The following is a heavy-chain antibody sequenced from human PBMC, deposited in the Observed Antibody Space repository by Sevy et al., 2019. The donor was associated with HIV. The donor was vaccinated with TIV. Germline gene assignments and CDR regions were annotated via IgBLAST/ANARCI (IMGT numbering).Heavy chain of an antibody. V-gene: IGHV1-18*01. J-gene: IGHJ3*02. D-gene: IGHD3-22*01. CDR2: ISAYHGNT. CDR1: GYTFTSYG. CDR3: ARDRAIVVVTIDAFDI. Sequence: ASVKVSCKASGYTFTSYGISWVRQAPGQGLEWMGWISAYHGNTNYAQKLQGRVTMTTDTSTSTAYMELRSLRSDDTAVYYCARDRAIVVVTIDAFDIWVQGTMVTVSS.